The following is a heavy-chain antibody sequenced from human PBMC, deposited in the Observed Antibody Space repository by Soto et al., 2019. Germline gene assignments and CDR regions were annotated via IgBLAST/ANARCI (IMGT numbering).Heavy chain of an antibody. V-gene: IGHV3-23*01. D-gene: IGHD6-19*01. CDR3: AKRSSLSTSENYFDY. CDR2: ISRTGNTI. Sequence: GGSLRLSCAASGFTFSSYSMNWVRQTPGKGLEWVSVISRTGNTIYYADSVKGRFTVSRDNDKNTLYLQMNSLGAEDPAVYYCAKRSSLSTSENYFDYWGQGTLVTVSS. J-gene: IGHJ4*02. CDR1: GFTFSSYS.